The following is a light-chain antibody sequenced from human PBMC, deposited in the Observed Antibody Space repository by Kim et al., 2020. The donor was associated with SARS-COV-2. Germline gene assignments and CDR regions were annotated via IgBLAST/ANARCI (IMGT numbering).Light chain of an antibody. V-gene: IGLV1-40*01. J-gene: IGLJ2*01. CDR2: GNS. Sequence: VTTSCTGSSSNTGAGYDEQWYQQLPGTAPNRPLNGNSNRPSGVPDRLSGSKSGTSDSLAITGRQAEDEADYYCQSYDSSLSGVVFGGGTQLTVL. CDR1: SSNTGAGYD. CDR3: QSYDSSLSGVV.